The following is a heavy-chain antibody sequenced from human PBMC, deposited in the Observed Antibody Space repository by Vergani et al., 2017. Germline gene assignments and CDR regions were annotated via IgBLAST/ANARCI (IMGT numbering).Heavy chain of an antibody. Sequence: QVQLQESGPGLVKPSQTLSLTCTVSGASINNDFYYWHWIRQPAGKGLEWIGRIYVSGITDYNSSLQSRVSMSVDTSKNQFSLTLTSVTAADTAVYYCARDGKQLRASAFDLWGQGTMVTVSS. J-gene: IGHJ3*01. CDR3: ARDGKQLRASAFDL. D-gene: IGHD4-23*01. V-gene: IGHV4-61*02. CDR1: GASINNDFYY. CDR2: IYVSGIT.